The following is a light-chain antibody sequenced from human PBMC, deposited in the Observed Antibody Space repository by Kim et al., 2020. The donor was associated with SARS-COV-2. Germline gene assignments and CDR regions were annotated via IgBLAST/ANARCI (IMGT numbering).Light chain of an antibody. J-gene: IGKJ4*01. CDR2: DAS. CDR1: HDISNH. Sequence: DIQMTQSPSSLSASVGDRVTITCQASHDISNHLNWYQQKPGKAPKLLIYDASNLETGVPSRFSGSGSGTDFTFTISSLQPEDIATYYCQQYDNLLHFGGGTKVDIK. CDR3: QQYDNLLH. V-gene: IGKV1-33*01.